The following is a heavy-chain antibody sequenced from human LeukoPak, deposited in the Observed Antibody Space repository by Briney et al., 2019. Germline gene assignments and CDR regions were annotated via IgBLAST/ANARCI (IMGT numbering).Heavy chain of an antibody. CDR2: ISGSDGST. CDR3: AKNWDY. J-gene: IGHJ4*02. Sequence: GGSLRLSCAASGFTSSSYAMSWVRQAPGKGLEWVSGISGSDGSTYYTDSVVGRFTISRDNSNNTLYLRMNSLRAEDTAVYYCAKNWDYWGQGTLVTVSS. V-gene: IGHV3-23*01. CDR1: GFTSSSYA.